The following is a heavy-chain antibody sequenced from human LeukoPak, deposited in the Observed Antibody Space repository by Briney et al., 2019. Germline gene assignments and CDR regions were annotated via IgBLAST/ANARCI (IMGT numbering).Heavy chain of an antibody. CDR2: ISSSSSYI. CDR1: GFTFSSYS. J-gene: IGHJ4*02. CDR3: SRDPRDYGDFADY. V-gene: IGHV3-21*01. Sequence: GGSLRLSCAASGFTFSSYSMNWVRQAPGKGLEWVSSISSSSSYIYYADSVKGRFTISRDNAKNSLYLQMNSLRADDTAVDFCSRDPRDYGDFADYWGQGTLVTVSS. D-gene: IGHD4-17*01.